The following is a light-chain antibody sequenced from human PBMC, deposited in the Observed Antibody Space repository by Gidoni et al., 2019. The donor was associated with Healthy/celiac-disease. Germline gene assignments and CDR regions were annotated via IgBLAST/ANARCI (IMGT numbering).Light chain of an antibody. V-gene: IGLV2-23*01. J-gene: IGLJ1*01. CDR3: CSYAGSSTHYV. CDR2: EGS. CDR1: SSDVGSYNL. Sequence: QSALTQPASVSGSPGQSITISCTGTSSDVGSYNLVSWYPQHPGKAPKLMIYEGSKRPSGVSNRFAGSKSGNTASRTISGLQAEDEADYYCCSYAGSSTHYVCGTGTKVTVL.